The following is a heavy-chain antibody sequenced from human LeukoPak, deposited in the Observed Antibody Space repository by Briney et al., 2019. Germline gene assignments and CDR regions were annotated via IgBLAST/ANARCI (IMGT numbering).Heavy chain of an antibody. CDR1: GFTSSNYT. Sequence: PGGSLRLSCAASGFTSSNYTMHWVRQAPGKGLKYVSGITYNGGSTYYANSVRGRFTISRDNSKNTVYLQMGSLRAEDMAVYHCARAARDGYNSWGQGTLVTVSS. D-gene: IGHD5-24*01. J-gene: IGHJ5*02. V-gene: IGHV3-64*01. CDR2: ITYNGGST. CDR3: ARAARDGYNS.